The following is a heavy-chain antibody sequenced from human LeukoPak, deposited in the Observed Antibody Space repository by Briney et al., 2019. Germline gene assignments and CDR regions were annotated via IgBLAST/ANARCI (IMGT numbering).Heavy chain of an antibody. CDR1: GFTFSSYA. CDR3: AKDLVDYYDSSGYQFDY. Sequence: GGSLRLSCAVSGFTFSSYAMSWVRQAPGKGLEWVSAISGSGGSTYYADSVKGRFTISRDNSKNTLYLQMNSLRAEDTAVYYCAKDLVDYYDSSGYQFDYWGQGTLVTVSS. CDR2: ISGSGGST. D-gene: IGHD3-22*01. J-gene: IGHJ4*02. V-gene: IGHV3-23*01.